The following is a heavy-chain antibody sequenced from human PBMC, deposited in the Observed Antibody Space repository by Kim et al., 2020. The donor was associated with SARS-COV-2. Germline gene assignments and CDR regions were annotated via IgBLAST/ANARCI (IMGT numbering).Heavy chain of an antibody. CDR1: GGSISSSSYY. Sequence: SETLSLTCTVSGGSISSSSYYWGWIRQPPGKGLEWIGSIYYSGSTYYNPSPKSRVTISVDTSKNQFSLKLSSVTAADTAVYYCARDRSVTTFGYWGQGTLVTVSS. V-gene: IGHV4-39*07. CDR2: IYYSGST. D-gene: IGHD4-17*01. CDR3: ARDRSVTTFGY. J-gene: IGHJ4*02.